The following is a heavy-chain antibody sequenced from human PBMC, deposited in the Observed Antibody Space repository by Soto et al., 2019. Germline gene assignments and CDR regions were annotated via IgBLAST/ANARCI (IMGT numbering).Heavy chain of an antibody. CDR3: ATGTSGPYCGGDCYPHFDY. D-gene: IGHD2-21*02. Sequence: EVQLLESGGGLVQPGGSLRLSCAASGFTFSSYAMSWVRQAPGKGLEWVSAISGSGGSTYYADSVKGRFTISRDNSKNTLYLQMNSLRAEDSAVYYCATGTSGPYCGGDCYPHFDYWGQGTLVTVSS. V-gene: IGHV3-23*01. CDR2: ISGSGGST. J-gene: IGHJ4*02. CDR1: GFTFSSYA.